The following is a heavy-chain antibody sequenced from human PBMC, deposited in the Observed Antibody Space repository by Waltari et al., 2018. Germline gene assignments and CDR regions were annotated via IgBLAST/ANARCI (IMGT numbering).Heavy chain of an antibody. D-gene: IGHD2-15*01. J-gene: IGHJ6*03. Sequence: QITLKESGPTLVKPTQTLTLTCTFPGFSLSTSGVGVGWIRQPPAKALEGLAPSYWNEDKGHSPALKSRLTITKDTSKNQVVLTMTNMDPVDTATYYCAHILGYCSGGSCNYGYYMDVWGKGTTVTVSS. CDR3: AHILGYCSGGSCNYGYYMDV. CDR2: SYWNEDK. CDR1: GFSLSTSGVG. V-gene: IGHV2-5*01.